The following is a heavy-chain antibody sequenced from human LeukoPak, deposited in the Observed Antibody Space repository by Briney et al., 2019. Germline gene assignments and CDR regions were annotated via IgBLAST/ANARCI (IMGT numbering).Heavy chain of an antibody. D-gene: IGHD3-10*01. V-gene: IGHV3-13*01. J-gene: IGHJ6*02. CDR1: GFTFSSYD. CDR3: ARATHYYGSGSLYYYYGMDV. Sequence: GGSLRLSCAASGFTFSSYDMHWVRQATGKGLEWVSAIGTAGDTYYPGSVKGRFTISRENAKNSLCLQMNSLRAGDTAVYYCARATHYYGSGSLYYYYGMDVWGQGTTVTVSS. CDR2: IGTAGDT.